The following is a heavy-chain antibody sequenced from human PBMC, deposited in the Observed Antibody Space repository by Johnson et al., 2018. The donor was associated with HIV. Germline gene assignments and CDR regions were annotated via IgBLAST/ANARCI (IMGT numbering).Heavy chain of an antibody. J-gene: IGHJ3*02. D-gene: IGHD1-26*01. CDR3: VRELRPPNAFDI. CDR2: ISWNSGSI. V-gene: IGHV3-9*01. CDR1: GFRFDDYA. Sequence: VQLVESGGGLVQPGRSLRLSCAASGFRFDDYAMHWVRQAPGKGLAWVSGISWNSGSIGYADSVKGRFNISRDKAKNSLYLQMNSLRVEDTAVYYCVRELRPPNAFDICGHGSMVSVSS.